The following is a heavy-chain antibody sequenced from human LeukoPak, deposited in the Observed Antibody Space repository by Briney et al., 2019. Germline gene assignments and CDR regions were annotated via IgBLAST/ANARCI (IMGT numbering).Heavy chain of an antibody. CDR3: ARDGGDYGDPVSDY. CDR2: IIPILGIA. Sequence: SVKVSCKASGGTFISYAISWVRQAPGQGVEWMGRIIPILGIANYAQKFQGRVTITADKSTSTAYMELSSLRSEHTAVYYCARDGGDYGDPVSDYWGQGTLVTVSS. J-gene: IGHJ4*02. D-gene: IGHD4-17*01. CDR1: GGTFISYA. V-gene: IGHV1-69*04.